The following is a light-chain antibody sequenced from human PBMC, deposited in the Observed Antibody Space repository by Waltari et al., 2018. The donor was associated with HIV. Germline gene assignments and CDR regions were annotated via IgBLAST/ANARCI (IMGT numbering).Light chain of an antibody. CDR1: SYNIGAGHD. CDR2: GNN. CDR3: HCTDSSLMGPVV. V-gene: IGLV1-40*01. J-gene: IGLJ2*01. Sequence: QSVLTQPPSVSGAPGQRVTISCTGNSYNIGAGHDVHWYRQLPGTAPKFLISGNNFRPSGVPDRFSGSKSGTSASLVITGLQADDEAVYYCHCTDSSLMGPVVFGGGTKLTVL.